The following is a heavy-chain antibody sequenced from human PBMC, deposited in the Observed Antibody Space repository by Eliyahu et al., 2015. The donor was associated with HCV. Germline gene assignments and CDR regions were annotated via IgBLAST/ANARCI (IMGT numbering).Heavy chain of an antibody. CDR2: IWYDGSDK. D-gene: IGHD5-24*01. V-gene: IGHV3-33*01. Sequence: QVQVVESGGGVVQPGXSLXXSXAASGFXFXSXGMHWVRPAPGKGLEWVAVIWYDGSDKXYADSVKGRFTISRDNSKNTLYLQMNSLRAEDTAVYYCARDWGRDGYNFFDYWGQGTLVTVSS. CDR1: GFXFXSXG. CDR3: ARDWGRDGYNFFDY. J-gene: IGHJ4*02.